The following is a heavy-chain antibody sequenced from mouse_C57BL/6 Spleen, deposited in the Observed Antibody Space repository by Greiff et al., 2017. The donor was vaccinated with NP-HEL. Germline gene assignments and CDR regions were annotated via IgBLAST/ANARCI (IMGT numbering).Heavy chain of an antibody. V-gene: IGHV5-17*01. CDR3: TSLSWFAY. Sequence: EVKLMESGGGLVKPGGSLKLSCAASGFTFSDYGMHWVRQAPEKGLEWVAYISSGSSTIYYADTVKGRFTFSRDNAKNTPFLQMTSLRSEDTAMYYCTSLSWFAYWGQGTLVTVSA. J-gene: IGHJ3*01. CDR2: ISSGSSTI. CDR1: GFTFSDYG.